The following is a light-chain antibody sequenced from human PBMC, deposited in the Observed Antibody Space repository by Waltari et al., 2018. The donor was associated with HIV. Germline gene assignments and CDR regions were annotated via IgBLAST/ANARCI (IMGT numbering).Light chain of an antibody. CDR3: QQLNRNFALA. CDR2: SSS. V-gene: IGKV1-9*01. J-gene: IGKJ4*01. CDR1: QDIGRF. Sequence: DIQLAQSPSLLPASFGDRVTITCPASQDIGRFIAWYQQVPGKAPKLLIYSSSTLHSGVPSRFSGNVSGTDFTLTISGLQPEDFVTYYCQQLNRNFALAFGGGTKVEL.